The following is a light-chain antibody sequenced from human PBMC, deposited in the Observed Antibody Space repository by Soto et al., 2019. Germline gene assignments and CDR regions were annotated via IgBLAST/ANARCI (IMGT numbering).Light chain of an antibody. CDR2: DAS. V-gene: IGKV3-15*01. J-gene: IGKJ4*01. Sequence: EIVMTQSPATLSVSPGEVATLSCKASQNVYNNLAWYQQRPGQPPRLLIYDASTRATGSSARFSGSGYGTEFSLTISSLQSEDFAVYFCQQCRNWPLTFGGGTKVEIK. CDR1: QNVYNN. CDR3: QQCRNWPLT.